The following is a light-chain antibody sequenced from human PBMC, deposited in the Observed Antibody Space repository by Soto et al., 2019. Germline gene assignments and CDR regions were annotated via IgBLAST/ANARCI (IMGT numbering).Light chain of an antibody. CDR3: AVWDDILNRPV. CDR1: SFNIGRNY. Sequence: QSVLTQPPSVSAAPGQKVTISCFGSSFNIGRNYVSWYQQFPGKVPKLLIFSDSQRPSGVPDRFSASKYGTSASLAISGLQADDEALYHCAVWDDILNRPVFGGGTKVTVL. J-gene: IGLJ2*01. V-gene: IGLV1-44*01. CDR2: SDS.